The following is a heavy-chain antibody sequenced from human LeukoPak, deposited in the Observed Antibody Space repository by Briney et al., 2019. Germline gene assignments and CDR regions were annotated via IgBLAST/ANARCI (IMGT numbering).Heavy chain of an antibody. CDR2: IIPIFGTA. V-gene: IGHV1-69*05. Sequence: SVKVSCKASGGTFTSYAISWVRQAPGQGLEWMGGIIPIFGTANYAQKFQGRVTITTDESTSTAYMELSSLRSEDTAVYYCARVDCSTSCYRSWFDPWGQGTLVTASS. J-gene: IGHJ5*02. CDR1: GGTFTSYA. D-gene: IGHD2-2*01. CDR3: ARVDCSTSCYRSWFDP.